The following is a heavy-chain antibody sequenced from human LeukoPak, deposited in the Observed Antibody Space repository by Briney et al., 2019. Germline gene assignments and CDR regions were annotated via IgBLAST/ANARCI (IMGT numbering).Heavy chain of an antibody. Sequence: GGSLRLSCTASGFTFGDYAMSWFRQAPGKGLEWVGFIRSKAYGGTTEYSASVKGRFTISRDDSKSIAYLQMNSVKTEDTAVYYCTRGGIAVAVDYWGQGTLVTVSS. CDR3: TRGGIAVAVDY. CDR1: GFTFGDYA. V-gene: IGHV3-49*03. J-gene: IGHJ4*02. CDR2: IRSKAYGGTT. D-gene: IGHD6-19*01.